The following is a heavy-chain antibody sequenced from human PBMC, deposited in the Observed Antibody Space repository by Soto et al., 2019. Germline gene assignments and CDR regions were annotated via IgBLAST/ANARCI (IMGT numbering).Heavy chain of an antibody. CDR3: ETTQTNSWYSDF. Sequence: PGGSLRLSCAASGYTFSRFWMSWVRQAPGKGLEWVANINQDGNEKYYVDSMKGRFTISRDNAKNSLYLQMNSLRAEDTALYYCETTQTNSWYSDFWGQGTLVTVSS. D-gene: IGHD6-13*01. CDR2: INQDGNEK. CDR1: GYTFSRFW. J-gene: IGHJ4*02. V-gene: IGHV3-7*03.